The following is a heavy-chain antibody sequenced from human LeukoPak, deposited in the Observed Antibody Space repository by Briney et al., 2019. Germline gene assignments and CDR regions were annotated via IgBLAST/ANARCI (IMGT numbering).Heavy chain of an antibody. CDR3: ARLYDSSGYYPSDAFDI. J-gene: IGHJ3*02. CDR2: IYYSGST. V-gene: IGHV4-59*08. D-gene: IGHD3-22*01. CDR1: GGSISSYY. Sequence: SETLSLTCTVSGGSISSYYWGWIRQPPGKGLEWIGYIYYSGSTNYNPSLKSRVTISVDTSKNQFSLKLSSVTAADTAVYYCARLYDSSGYYPSDAFDIWGQGTMVTVSS.